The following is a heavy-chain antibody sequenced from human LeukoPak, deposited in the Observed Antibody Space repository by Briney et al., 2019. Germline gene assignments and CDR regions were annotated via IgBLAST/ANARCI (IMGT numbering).Heavy chain of an antibody. CDR3: AKRSDYVWGSYLVSYYFDY. D-gene: IGHD3-16*02. Sequence: AGGSLRLSCAASGFTFSSYAMSWVRQTPGKGLEWVSAISGSGGSTYYADSVKGRFTISRDNSKNTLYLQMNSLRAEDTAVYYCAKRSDYVWGSYLVSYYFDYWGQGTLVTVSS. V-gene: IGHV3-23*01. J-gene: IGHJ4*02. CDR1: GFTFSSYA. CDR2: ISGSGGST.